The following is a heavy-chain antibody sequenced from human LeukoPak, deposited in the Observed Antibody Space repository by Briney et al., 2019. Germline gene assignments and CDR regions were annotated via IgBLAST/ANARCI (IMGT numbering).Heavy chain of an antibody. CDR1: GFTFDDYG. CDR3: AKSGGSSGKALGY. J-gene: IGHJ4*02. D-gene: IGHD3-22*01. CDR2: ISYDGSNK. Sequence: GGSLRLSCAASGFTFDDYGMHWVRQAPGKGLEWVAVISYDGSNKYYADSVKGRFTISRDNSKNTLYLQMNSLRAEDTAVYYCAKSGGSSGKALGYWGQGTLVTVSS. V-gene: IGHV3-30*18.